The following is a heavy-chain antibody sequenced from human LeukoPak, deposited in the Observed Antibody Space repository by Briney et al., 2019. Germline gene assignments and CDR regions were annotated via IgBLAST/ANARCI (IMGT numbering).Heavy chain of an antibody. V-gene: IGHV4-59*12. J-gene: IGHJ4*02. D-gene: IGHD3-22*01. CDR1: GGSISSYY. CDR2: IYYSGST. CDR3: ARYYYDRDY. Sequence: SETLSLTCTVSGGSISSYYWSWIRQPPGKGLEWIGSIYYSGSTYYNPSLKSRVTISVDTSKNQLSLKLSSVTAADTAVYYCARYYYDRDYWGQGTLVTVSS.